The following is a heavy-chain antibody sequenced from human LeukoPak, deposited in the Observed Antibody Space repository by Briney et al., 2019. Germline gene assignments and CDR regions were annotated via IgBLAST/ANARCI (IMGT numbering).Heavy chain of an antibody. CDR2: IIPIFGTA. CDR1: GGTFSSYA. CDR3: AAVQEASTTVTTKGLAYNWFDP. V-gene: IGHV1-69*13. J-gene: IGHJ5*02. Sequence: GASVKVSCKASGGTFSSYAISWVRQAPGQGLEWMGGIIPIFGTANYAQKFQGRVTITADESTSTAYMELSSLRSEDTAVYYCAAVQEASTTVTTKGLAYNWFDPWGQGTLVTVSS. D-gene: IGHD4-11*01.